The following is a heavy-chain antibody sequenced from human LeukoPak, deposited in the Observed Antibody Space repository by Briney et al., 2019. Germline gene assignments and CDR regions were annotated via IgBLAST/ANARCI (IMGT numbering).Heavy chain of an antibody. Sequence: TGGSLRLSCAASGFTVSSNYMSWVRQAPGKGLEWVSVIYSGGSTYYADSVKGRFTISRDNSKNTLYLQMNSLRAEDTAVYYCARSNNGGWGYCDYWGQGSLVTVSS. J-gene: IGHJ4*02. V-gene: IGHV3-66*01. D-gene: IGHD3-16*01. CDR2: IYSGGST. CDR1: GFTVSSNY. CDR3: ARSNNGGWGYCDY.